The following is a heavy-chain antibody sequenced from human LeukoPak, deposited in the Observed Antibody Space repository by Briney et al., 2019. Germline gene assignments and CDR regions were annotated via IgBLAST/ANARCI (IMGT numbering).Heavy chain of an antibody. CDR2: ISYSGST. V-gene: IGHV4-59*08. Sequence: SETLSLTCTVSGGSISSYYWSWIRQPPGKGLEWTGYISYSGSTNYNPSLKSRVTISVGTSKNQFSLKLSSVTAADTAVYYCARGYYDILTGLGYFDLWGRGTLVTVSS. CDR1: GGSISSYY. J-gene: IGHJ2*01. D-gene: IGHD3-9*01. CDR3: ARGYYDILTGLGYFDL.